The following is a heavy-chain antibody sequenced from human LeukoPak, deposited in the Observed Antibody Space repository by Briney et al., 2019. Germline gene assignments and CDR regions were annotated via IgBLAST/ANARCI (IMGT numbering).Heavy chain of an antibody. D-gene: IGHD7-27*01. CDR3: ARDDQTGDHFFDY. V-gene: IGHV4-59*01. J-gene: IGHJ4*02. CDR1: GGSISSYY. CDR2: IYYSGST. Sequence: SETLSLTCTVSGGSISSYYWSWIRQPPGKGLEWIGYIYYSGSTNYNPSLKSRVTISVDTSKNQFSLKLSSVTAADTAVYYCARDDQTGDHFFDYWGQGTLVTVSS.